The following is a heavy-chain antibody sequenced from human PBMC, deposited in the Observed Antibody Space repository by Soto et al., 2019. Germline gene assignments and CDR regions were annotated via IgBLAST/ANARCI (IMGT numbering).Heavy chain of an antibody. CDR2: ISSSGRTI. CDR3: ARPTYYYGSGSSEYYYYYGLDV. V-gene: IGHV3-48*01. CDR1: GGTCISYS. J-gene: IGHJ6*02. Sequence: VGSLRLSCAASGGTCISYSMSWVRQAPGKGLEWVSYISSSGRTIYYADSVKGRFTISRDNAKNSLYLQMNSLRAEDTAVYYCARPTYYYGSGSSEYYYYYGLDVWGQGTTVTVSS. D-gene: IGHD3-10*01.